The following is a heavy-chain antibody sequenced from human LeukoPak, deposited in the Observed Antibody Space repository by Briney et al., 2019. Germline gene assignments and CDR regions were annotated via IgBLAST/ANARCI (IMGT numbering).Heavy chain of an antibody. CDR2: ISAYNGNT. D-gene: IGHD3-22*01. V-gene: IGHV1-18*01. CDR1: GYTFTSYG. CDR3: ARFSDSSGFYNWFDP. J-gene: IGHJ5*02. Sequence: ASVKVSCKASGYTFTSYGISWVRQAPGQGLEWMGWISAYNGNTNYAQKLQGRVTMTTDTSTSTAYMELRSLRSDDTAVYYCARFSDSSGFYNWFDPWGQGTLVTVSS.